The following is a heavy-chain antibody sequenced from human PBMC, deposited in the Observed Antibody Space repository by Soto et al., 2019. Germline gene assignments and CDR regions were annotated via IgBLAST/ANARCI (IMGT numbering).Heavy chain of an antibody. Sequence: VQLVESGGDSVQPGGSLRLSCKASGFTLSSHWMHWVRQVPGKGLVWVSRINKDGSTTDAADSVKGRFAISRDSAQNTLDLQMDSLRPEDTAVYYCVRALSGSRNGFDIWGRGTMVTVSS. CDR1: GFTLSSHW. J-gene: IGHJ3*02. V-gene: IGHV3-74*01. CDR3: VRALSGSRNGFDI. D-gene: IGHD3-3*01. CDR2: INKDGSTT.